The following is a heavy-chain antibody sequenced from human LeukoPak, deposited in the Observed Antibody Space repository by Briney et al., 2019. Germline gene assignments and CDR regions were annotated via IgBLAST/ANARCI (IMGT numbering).Heavy chain of an antibody. CDR3: ARAHYDSSHLVNDAFEI. J-gene: IGHJ3*02. Sequence: ASVKVSCKASGYTFTSYDINWVRQATGQGLEWMGWMNPNSGNTGYAQKFQGRVTITRNTSISTAYMELSSLRSEDTAVYYCARAHYDSSHLVNDAFEIWGQGTMVTVSS. D-gene: IGHD3-22*01. V-gene: IGHV1-8*03. CDR2: MNPNSGNT. CDR1: GYTFTSYD.